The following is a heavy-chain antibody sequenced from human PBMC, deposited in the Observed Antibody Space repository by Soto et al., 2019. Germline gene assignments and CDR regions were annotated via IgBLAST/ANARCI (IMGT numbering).Heavy chain of an antibody. CDR1: GYTFTGYY. CDR3: TRGPYDYVWGSYRQFDY. D-gene: IGHD3-16*02. Sequence: QVQLVQSGAEVKKPGASVKVSCKASGYTFTGYYMHWVRQAPGQGLEWMGWINPNSGGTNYAQKFQGWVTMTRDTSISTAYMELSRLRSDDTAVYYCTRGPYDYVWGSYRQFDYWGQGTLVTVSS. J-gene: IGHJ4*02. V-gene: IGHV1-2*04. CDR2: INPNSGGT.